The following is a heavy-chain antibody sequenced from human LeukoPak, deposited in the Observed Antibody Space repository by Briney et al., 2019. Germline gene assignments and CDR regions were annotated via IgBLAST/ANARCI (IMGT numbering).Heavy chain of an antibody. Sequence: SETLSLTCTVSGDSISTYSWIWIRQPPGKGLGCIGYISYSGSTNFNPSLQSRVTMSVATSKNQFSLKLNLVTAADTAVYYCAKAMSSAWNFDLWGRGTLVTVSS. CDR3: AKAMSSAWNFDL. CDR2: ISYSGST. J-gene: IGHJ2*01. V-gene: IGHV4-59*01. D-gene: IGHD3-10*01. CDR1: GDSISTYS.